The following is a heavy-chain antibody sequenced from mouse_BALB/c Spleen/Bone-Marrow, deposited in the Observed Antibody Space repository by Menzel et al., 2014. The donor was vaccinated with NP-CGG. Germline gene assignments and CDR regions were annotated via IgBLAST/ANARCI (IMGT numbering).Heavy chain of an antibody. D-gene: IGHD2-3*01. CDR1: GFSLTSYG. CDR2: IWAGGST. V-gene: IGHV2-9*02. J-gene: IGHJ2*01. Sequence: VQLQESGPGLGAPSQSLSITCTVSGFSLTSYGVHWVRQPLGKGLEWLGVIWAGGSTNNNSALMSRLSISKDNSKSXVFLKMNRLQTDDTAMYYCARRGDGYYLDYWGQGTLSQSPQ. CDR3: ARRGDGYYLDY.